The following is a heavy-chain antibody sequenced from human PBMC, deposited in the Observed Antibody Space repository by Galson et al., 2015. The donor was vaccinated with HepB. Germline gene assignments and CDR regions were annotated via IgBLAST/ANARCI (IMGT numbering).Heavy chain of an antibody. V-gene: IGHV4-39*07. Sequence: TLSLTCTVSGGSISSSSYYWGWIRQPPGKGLEWIGSIYYSGSTYYNPSLKSRVTISVDTSKNQFSLKLSSVIAADTAVYYCARGRAEMEPFNWFDPWGQGTLVTVSS. CDR1: GGSISSSSYY. D-gene: IGHD5-24*01. CDR2: IYYSGST. J-gene: IGHJ5*02. CDR3: ARGRAEMEPFNWFDP.